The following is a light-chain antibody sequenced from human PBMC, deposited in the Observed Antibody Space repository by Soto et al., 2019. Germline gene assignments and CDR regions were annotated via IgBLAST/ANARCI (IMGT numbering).Light chain of an antibody. CDR3: QQYNNWPLT. J-gene: IGKJ4*01. CDR2: GAS. CDR1: QSVSSN. Sequence: EIMMTQSPATLSVSPGERATLSCRASQSVSSNLAWYQQKPGQAPRLLIYGASTRATGITARFSGSGSGTELTLTISSLQSEDFAVYYCQQYNNWPLTFGRETKVEIK. V-gene: IGKV3-15*01.